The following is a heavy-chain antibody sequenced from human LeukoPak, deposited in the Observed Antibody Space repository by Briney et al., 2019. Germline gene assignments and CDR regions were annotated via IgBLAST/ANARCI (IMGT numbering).Heavy chain of an antibody. V-gene: IGHV3-21*04. CDR2: ISRSGSHK. J-gene: IGHJ6*03. CDR1: GFTFSSYS. D-gene: IGHD3-9*01. Sequence: GGSLRLSCAASGFTFSSYSLTWVRQAPGKGLEWVSSISRSGSHKYYADSVKGRFTISRDNAKNSLYLQMNSLRAEDTALYYCARDVDQGAYYYYYYMDVWGKGTTVTVSS. CDR3: ARDVDQGAYYYYYYMDV.